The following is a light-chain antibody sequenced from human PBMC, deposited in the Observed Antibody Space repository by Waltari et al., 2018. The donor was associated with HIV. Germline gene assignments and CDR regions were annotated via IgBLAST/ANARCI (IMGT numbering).Light chain of an antibody. CDR2: TTS. CDR3: QQSFNNPRA. Sequence: DIQMTQSPSSLSASVGDRVTISCRASQSINTYLNWYQQNPGEAPKLLIYTTSTLQSGVPSRFSGSGSGTDFTLTISSLQPEDFATYYCQQSFNNPRAFGQGTKVEI. CDR1: QSINTY. V-gene: IGKV1-39*01. J-gene: IGKJ1*01.